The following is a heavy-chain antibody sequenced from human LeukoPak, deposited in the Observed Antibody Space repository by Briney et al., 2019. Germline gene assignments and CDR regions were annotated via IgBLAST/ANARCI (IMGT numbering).Heavy chain of an antibody. Sequence: ASETLSLTYTVSGGSISSSSYYWGWIRQPPGKGLEWIGSIYYSGSTYYNPSLKSRVTISVDTSKNQFSLKLSSVTAADTAVYYCARDHISGFDYWGQGTLVTVSS. CDR2: IYYSGST. CDR3: ARDHISGFDY. V-gene: IGHV4-39*07. CDR1: GGSISSSSYY. D-gene: IGHD6-25*01. J-gene: IGHJ4*02.